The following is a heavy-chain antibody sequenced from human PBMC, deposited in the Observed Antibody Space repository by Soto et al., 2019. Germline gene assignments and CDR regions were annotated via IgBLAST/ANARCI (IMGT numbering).Heavy chain of an antibody. CDR2: VIGSGSRT. J-gene: IGHJ5*02. V-gene: IGHV3-23*01. Sequence: EVQLLESGGGLVQPGGSLRLSCAASGFTFTSYAKTWVRQSPGKGLEWVSVVIGSGSRTYYADSAKDRFTISRDNFKKPLYLQMNSLRAEDTAVYYCARDRGVARGWFDPWGQGTLVTVSS. D-gene: IGHD5-12*01. CDR3: ARDRGVARGWFDP. CDR1: GFTFTSYA.